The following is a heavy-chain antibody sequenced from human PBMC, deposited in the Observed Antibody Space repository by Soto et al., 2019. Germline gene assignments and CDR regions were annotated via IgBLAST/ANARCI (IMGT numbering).Heavy chain of an antibody. CDR3: ARGDGGDTGYYDFWSGYSIYDAFDI. CDR1: GFTFSSYA. CDR2: ISSNGGST. D-gene: IGHD3-3*01. Sequence: GGSLRLSCAASGFTFSSYAMHWVRQAPGKGLEYVSAISSNGGSTNYADSVKGRFTISRDNAKNTLYLQMSSLRAEDTAVYYCARGDGGDTGYYDFWSGYSIYDAFDIWGQGTMVTVSS. V-gene: IGHV3-64*02. J-gene: IGHJ3*02.